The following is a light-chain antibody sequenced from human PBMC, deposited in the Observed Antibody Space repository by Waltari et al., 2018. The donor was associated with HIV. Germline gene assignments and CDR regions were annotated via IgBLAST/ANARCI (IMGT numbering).Light chain of an antibody. Sequence: SSVLTQPPSVSVAPGQTARITCWGNNIGTKSVHWYQQKPVQAPVLVVYDDSDRPSGIPERFSGSNSGNTATLTINRVEAGDEADYYCQVWDSSSAHVVFGGGTKLTVL. CDR3: QVWDSSSAHVV. CDR2: DDS. CDR1: NIGTKS. J-gene: IGLJ2*01. V-gene: IGLV3-21*02.